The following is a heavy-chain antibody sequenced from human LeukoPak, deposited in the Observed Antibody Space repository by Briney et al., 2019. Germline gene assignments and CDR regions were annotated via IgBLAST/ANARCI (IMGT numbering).Heavy chain of an antibody. CDR2: IDASDSYT. Sequence: GESLRISCKGSGYSFTNYRISWVRHMPGRGLEWMGWIDASDSYTNYSPSFQGHVTISAHKSSSPAYLQWSSLKASDTAIYYCARHVLYSYGPQWWFDPWGQGTLVTVSS. V-gene: IGHV5-10-1*01. CDR3: ARHVLYSYGPQWWFDP. D-gene: IGHD5-18*01. J-gene: IGHJ5*02. CDR1: GYSFTNYR.